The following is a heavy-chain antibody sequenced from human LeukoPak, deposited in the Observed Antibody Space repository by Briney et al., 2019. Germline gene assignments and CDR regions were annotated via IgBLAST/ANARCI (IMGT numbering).Heavy chain of an antibody. D-gene: IGHD2-2*01. CDR2: ISGSGGST. CDR3: AKDWDQLRSGHFGY. J-gene: IGHJ4*02. CDR1: GLTFSSYA. V-gene: IGHV3-23*01. Sequence: QPGGSLTLSCAASGLTFSSYAMSWVRQAPGKGLGWVSDISGSGGSTYYADSVKGRFTISRDNSKNTLYLQMNSLRAEDTAVYYCAKDWDQLRSGHFGYWGQGTLVTVSS.